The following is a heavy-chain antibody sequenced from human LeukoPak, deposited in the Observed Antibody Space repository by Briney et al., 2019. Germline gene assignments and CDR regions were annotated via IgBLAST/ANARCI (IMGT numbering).Heavy chain of an antibody. V-gene: IGHV4-59*01. Sequence: PSETLSLTCTVSGGSISSYYWSWIRQPPGKGLEWMGYIYYIWSTNYNPPLKSRVTISVDTSKNQFSLKLSSVTAADTAVYYCARAVTYYYDSSGYPKWFDPWGQGTLVTVSS. CDR2: IYYIWST. J-gene: IGHJ5*02. D-gene: IGHD3-22*01. CDR1: GGSISSYY. CDR3: ARAVTYYYDSSGYPKWFDP.